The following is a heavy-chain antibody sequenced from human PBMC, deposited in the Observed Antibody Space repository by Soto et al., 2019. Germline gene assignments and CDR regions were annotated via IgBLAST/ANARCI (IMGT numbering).Heavy chain of an antibody. CDR3: ATGYYYGSGSYYRAFDI. J-gene: IGHJ3*02. CDR1: GGSISSGGYY. D-gene: IGHD3-10*01. Sequence: SETLSLTCTVSGGSISSGGYYWSWIRQHPGKGLEWIGYIYYSGSTYYNPSLKSRVTISVDTSKNQFSLKLSSVTAADTAVYYCATGYYYGSGSYYRAFDIWGQGTMVTVSS. CDR2: IYYSGST. V-gene: IGHV4-31*03.